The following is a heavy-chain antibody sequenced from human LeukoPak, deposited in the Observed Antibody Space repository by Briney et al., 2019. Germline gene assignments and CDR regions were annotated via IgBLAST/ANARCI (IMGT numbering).Heavy chain of an antibody. D-gene: IGHD3-3*01. J-gene: IGHJ6*02. V-gene: IGHV1-69*01. CDR1: GGTFSSYA. CDR3: ARIPDFWSGESNYYYYYGMDV. CDR2: IIPIFGTA. Sequence: EASVKVSCKASGGTFSSYAISWVRQAPGQGLEWMGGIIPIFGTANYAQKFQGRVTITADESTSTAYMELSSLRSEDTAVCYCARIPDFWSGESNYYYYYGMDVWGQGTTVTVSS.